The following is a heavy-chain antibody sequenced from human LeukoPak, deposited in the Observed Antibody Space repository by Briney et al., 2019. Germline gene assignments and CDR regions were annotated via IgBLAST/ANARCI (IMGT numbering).Heavy chain of an antibody. J-gene: IGHJ4*02. V-gene: IGHV3-7*01. Sequence: PGGSLRLSCAASGFTFSSYSMNWVRQAPGKGLEWVANIKQDGSEKYYVDSVKGRFTISRDNAKNSLYLQMNSLRAEDTAVYYCALPRDRWQTVPPDYWGQGTLVTVSS. D-gene: IGHD4-23*01. CDR2: IKQDGSEK. CDR3: ALPRDRWQTVPPDY. CDR1: GFTFSSYS.